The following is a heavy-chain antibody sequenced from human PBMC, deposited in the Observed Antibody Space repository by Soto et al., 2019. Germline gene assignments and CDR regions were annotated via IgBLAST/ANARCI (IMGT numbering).Heavy chain of an antibody. CDR1: GFTFSSYA. CDR2: ISGSGGST. CDR3: AKKKTRTIQPTLFDY. J-gene: IGHJ4*01. Sequence: PGGSLRLSCAASGFTFSSYAMSWVRQAPGKGLEWVSAISGSGGSTYYADSVKGRFTISRDNSKNTLYLQMNSLRAEDTAVYYCAKKKTRTIQPTLFDYWGHGTRVTASS. V-gene: IGHV3-23*01. D-gene: IGHD5-18*01.